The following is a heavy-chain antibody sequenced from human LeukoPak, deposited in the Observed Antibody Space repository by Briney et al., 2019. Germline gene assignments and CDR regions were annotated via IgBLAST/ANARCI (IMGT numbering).Heavy chain of an antibody. V-gene: IGHV3-48*03. CDR3: ARDPYSGSYGADYYYYMDV. Sequence: PGGSLRLSCAASGFTFSSYEMNWVRQAPGKGLEWFSYISSSGSTMYYADSVKGRFTISRDNAKNSLYLQMNSLRAEDTAVYYCARDPYSGSYGADYYYYMDVWGKGTTVTISS. CDR2: ISSSGSTM. D-gene: IGHD1-26*01. J-gene: IGHJ6*03. CDR1: GFTFSSYE.